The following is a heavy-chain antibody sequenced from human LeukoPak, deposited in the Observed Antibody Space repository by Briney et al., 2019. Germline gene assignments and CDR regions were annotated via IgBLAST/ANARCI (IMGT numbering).Heavy chain of an antibody. D-gene: IGHD2-21*01. CDR3: ARGGKGFPLGLRFEH. J-gene: IGHJ4*02. Sequence: ASVKVSCKASGYTFTGYYLHWVRQAPGQGLEWMAWINPNSGGTNYAQKFQGRVTMTRDTSISTAYMELNRLTSDDTAVYYCARGGKGFPLGLRFEHWGQGTLVTVSS. V-gene: IGHV1-2*02. CDR2: INPNSGGT. CDR1: GYTFTGYY.